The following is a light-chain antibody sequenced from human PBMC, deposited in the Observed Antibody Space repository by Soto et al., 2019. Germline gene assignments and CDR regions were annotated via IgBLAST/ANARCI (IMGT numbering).Light chain of an antibody. V-gene: IGKV1-5*03. J-gene: IGKJ2*01. Sequence: DIQMTQSPSTLSASVGDRVTITCRASQSISTWLAWYQQKPGKAPKLLIYKAINLQSGVPSRFSGSGSGTEFSLTISSLHPDDFATYYCQRYNDFQYIFGQGTKVEIK. CDR3: QRYNDFQYI. CDR1: QSISTW. CDR2: KAI.